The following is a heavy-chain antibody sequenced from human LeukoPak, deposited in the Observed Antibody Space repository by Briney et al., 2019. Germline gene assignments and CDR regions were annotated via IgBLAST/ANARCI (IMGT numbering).Heavy chain of an antibody. CDR3: ARGARSGDGYNHY. Sequence: ASVKVSCKASGYTFTSYDINWVRQATGEGLEWMGWMNPNSGNTGYAQKFQGRVTITRNTSISTAYMELSSLRSEDTAVYYCARGARSGDGYNHYWGQGTPVTVSS. CDR2: MNPNSGNT. J-gene: IGHJ4*02. D-gene: IGHD5-24*01. CDR1: GYTFTSYD. V-gene: IGHV1-8*03.